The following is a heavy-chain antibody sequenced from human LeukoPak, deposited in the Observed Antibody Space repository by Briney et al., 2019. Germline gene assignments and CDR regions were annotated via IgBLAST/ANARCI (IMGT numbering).Heavy chain of an antibody. CDR1: GGSISSGSYY. CDR3: ATYPYYYGSGSRRYAFDI. CDR2: IYTSGST. D-gene: IGHD3-10*01. J-gene: IGHJ3*02. V-gene: IGHV4-61*02. Sequence: SETLSLTCTVSGGSISSGSYYWSWIRQPAGKGLEWTGRIYTSGSTNYNPSLKSRVTISVDTSKNQFSLKLSSVTAADTAVYYCATYPYYYGSGSRRYAFDIWGQGTMVTVSS.